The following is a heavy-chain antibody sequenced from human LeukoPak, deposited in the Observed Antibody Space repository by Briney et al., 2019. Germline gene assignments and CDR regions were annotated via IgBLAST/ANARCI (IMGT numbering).Heavy chain of an antibody. CDR1: GGSISSYY. J-gene: IGHJ4*02. CDR3: ARASRGGAVAGY. CDR2: IYYSGST. Sequence: SETLSLTCTVSGGSISSYYWSWIRQPPGKGLEWIGYIYYSGSTNYNPSLKSRVTISVDTSKSQFSLKLSSVTAADTAVYYCARASRGGAVAGYWGQGTLVTVSS. D-gene: IGHD6-19*01. V-gene: IGHV4-59*01.